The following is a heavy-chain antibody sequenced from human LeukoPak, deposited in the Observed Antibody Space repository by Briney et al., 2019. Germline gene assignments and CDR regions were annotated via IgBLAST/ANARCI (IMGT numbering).Heavy chain of an antibody. Sequence: GASVKVSCKASGYTFTGYYMHWVRQASGQGLEWMGWINPNSGGTNYAQKFQGRVTMTRDTSISTAYMELSRLRSDDTAVYYCARVPRVAATFWFDPWGQGTLVTVSS. D-gene: IGHD2-15*01. CDR2: INPNSGGT. CDR1: GYTFTGYY. V-gene: IGHV1-2*02. CDR3: ARVPRVAATFWFDP. J-gene: IGHJ5*02.